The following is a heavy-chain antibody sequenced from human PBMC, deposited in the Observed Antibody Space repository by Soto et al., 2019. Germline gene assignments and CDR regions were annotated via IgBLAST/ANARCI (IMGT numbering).Heavy chain of an antibody. Sequence: EVQLVESGGGLVQPGGALRLSCAASGLSFNIYWMHWVRQVPVKGLVWLARINSDGSHTIYVDSVKGRFTISRDNAKNTVFLQMDSLRDEDTGVYYCAGGMAGLDVWGQGTTVTVSS. J-gene: IGHJ6*02. CDR3: AGGMAGLDV. CDR1: GLSFNIYW. CDR2: INSDGSHT. V-gene: IGHV3-74*01.